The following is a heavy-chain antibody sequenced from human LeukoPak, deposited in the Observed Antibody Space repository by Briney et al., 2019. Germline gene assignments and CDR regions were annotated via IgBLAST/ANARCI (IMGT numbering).Heavy chain of an antibody. J-gene: IGHJ5*02. D-gene: IGHD4-17*01. CDR1: GGSFSGYY. V-gene: IGHV4-34*01. CDR3: ARAVTSHFAFSPRVFDP. Sequence: TSETLSLTCAVYGGSFSGYYWSWIRQPPGKGLEWIGEINHSGSTNYNPSLKSRVTISVDKSKNQFSLKLSSVTAADTAVYYCARAVTSHFAFSPRVFDPWGQGTLVTVSS. CDR2: INHSGST.